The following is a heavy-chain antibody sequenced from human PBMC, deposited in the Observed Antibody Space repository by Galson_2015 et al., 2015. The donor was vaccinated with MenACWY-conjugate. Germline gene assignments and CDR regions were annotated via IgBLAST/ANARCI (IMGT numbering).Heavy chain of an antibody. D-gene: IGHD6-6*01. CDR1: GFSFRSNA. Sequence: SLRLSCAASGFSFRSNAMSWVRQAPGKGLEWVSAISASGSSTYYPDYAKGRFTISRDNSKNTLFLEMNSLRGEDTALYYCVKERGSLSHNYYFYVMDVWGKGTTVTVS. V-gene: IGHV3-23*01. CDR3: VKERGSLSHNYYFYVMDV. CDR2: ISASGSST. J-gene: IGHJ6*03.